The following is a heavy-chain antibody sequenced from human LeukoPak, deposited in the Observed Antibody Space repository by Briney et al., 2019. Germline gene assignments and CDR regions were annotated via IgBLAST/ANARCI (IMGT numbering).Heavy chain of an antibody. CDR2: ITGSGVST. J-gene: IGHJ6*02. V-gene: IGHV3-23*01. Sequence: GGSLRLSCAASAFTFSNYAMSWVRQAPGKGVEWVSAITGSGVSTYHADSVKGRFTISRDNSKHTLYLQMNSLRAEDTAIYYCAKGLRSYYSGMDVWGQGTTVTVSS. CDR3: AKGLRSYYSGMDV. CDR1: AFTFSNYA.